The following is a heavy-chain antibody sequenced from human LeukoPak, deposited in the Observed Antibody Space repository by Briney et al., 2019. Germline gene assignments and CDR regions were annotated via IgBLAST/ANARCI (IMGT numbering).Heavy chain of an antibody. CDR3: ARHVPILRYFDWLLGLRAWFGP. J-gene: IGHJ5*02. CDR2: INHSGST. CDR1: GVSFSGYY. D-gene: IGHD3-9*01. Sequence: PSETLSLTCAVYGVSFSGYYWSWIRQPPGKGLEWIGEINHSGSTNYNPSLKSRVTISVDTSKNQFSLKLSSVTAADTAVYYCARHVPILRYFDWLLGLRAWFGPWGQGTLVTVSS. V-gene: IGHV4-34*01.